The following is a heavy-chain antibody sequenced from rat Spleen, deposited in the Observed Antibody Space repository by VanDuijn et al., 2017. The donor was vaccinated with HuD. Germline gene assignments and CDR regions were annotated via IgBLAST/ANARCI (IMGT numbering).Heavy chain of an antibody. CDR3: AKSPLDY. Sequence: EVQLVESGGGLVQPGRSLKLSCAASGFTFSSYGMAWVRQAPTKGLEWVASISYDGSTTYYGDSVKGRFTISRDNAKSTLYLQMNSLRSEDTATYYCAKSPLDYWGQGVMVTVSS. CDR1: GFTFSSYG. D-gene: IGHD3-8*01. CDR2: ISYDGSTT. V-gene: IGHV5-22*01. J-gene: IGHJ2*01.